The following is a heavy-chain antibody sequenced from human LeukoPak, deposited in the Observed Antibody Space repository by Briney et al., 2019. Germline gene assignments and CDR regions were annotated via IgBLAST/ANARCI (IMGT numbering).Heavy chain of an antibody. Sequence: PGGSLRLSCAASGFTFSSYAMGWVRQAPGKGLEWVSTINGRGVTTFYADSVKGRFTISRDNSKNTLYLQMNSLRGEDTAVYYCAKHKGSGSYYLYSFDYWGQGTLVTVSS. V-gene: IGHV3-23*01. D-gene: IGHD3-10*01. CDR3: AKHKGSGSYYLYSFDY. CDR2: INGRGVTT. CDR1: GFTFSSYA. J-gene: IGHJ4*02.